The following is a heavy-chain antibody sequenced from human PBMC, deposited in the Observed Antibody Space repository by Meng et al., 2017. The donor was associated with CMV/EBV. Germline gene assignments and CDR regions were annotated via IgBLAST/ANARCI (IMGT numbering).Heavy chain of an antibody. V-gene: IGHV1-2*02. CDR1: GYTFTGYY. CDR3: AREGYGFWSGYQYPASGMDV. J-gene: IGHJ6*02. Sequence: ASVKVSCKASGYTFTGYYMHWVRQAPGQGLEWMGWINPNSGGTNYAQKFQGRVTMTRDTSISTAYMELSRLRSDDTAVYYCAREGYGFWSGYQYPASGMDVWGQGTTVTVSS. CDR2: INPNSGGT. D-gene: IGHD3-3*01.